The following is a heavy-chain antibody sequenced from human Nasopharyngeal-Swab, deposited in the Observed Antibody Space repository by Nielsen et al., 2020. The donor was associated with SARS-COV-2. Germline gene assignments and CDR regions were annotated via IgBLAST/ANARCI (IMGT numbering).Heavy chain of an antibody. V-gene: IGHV3-9*01. J-gene: IGHJ4*02. CDR1: GFTFDDYA. Sequence: GGSLRLSCAASGFTFDDYAMHWVRQAPGKGLEWVSGISWNSGSIGYADSVKGRFTISRDNAKNSLYLQMNSLRAEDTAGDYGEKEKEEGKGEEEKRRREGRKKSNFDYWGQGTLVTVSS. CDR2: ISWNSGSI. D-gene: IGHD3-10*01. CDR3: EKEKEEGKGEEEKRRREGRKKSNFDY.